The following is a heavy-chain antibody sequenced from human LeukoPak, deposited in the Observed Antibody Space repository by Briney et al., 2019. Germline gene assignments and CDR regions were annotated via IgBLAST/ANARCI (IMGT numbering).Heavy chain of an antibody. V-gene: IGHV1-8*03. J-gene: IGHJ4*02. Sequence: GASVKVSCKASGYTFTSYGINWVRQATGQGLEWMGWMNPNSGNTGYAQKFQGRVTITRNTSISTAYMELSSLRSEDTAVYYCARGAYSSGWYFDYWGQGTLVTVSS. CDR2: MNPNSGNT. D-gene: IGHD6-19*01. CDR3: ARGAYSSGWYFDY. CDR1: GYTFTSYG.